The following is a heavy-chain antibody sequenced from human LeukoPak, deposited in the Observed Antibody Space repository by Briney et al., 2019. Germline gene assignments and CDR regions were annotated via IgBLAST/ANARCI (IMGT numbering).Heavy chain of an antibody. D-gene: IGHD2-2*01. J-gene: IGHJ4*02. CDR3: ARNLPAADY. CDR2: ISKNGKTI. CDR1: GFTFSDYY. Sequence: GGSLRLSCAASGFTFSDYYMSWIRQAPGKGLEWLSYISKNGKTIYYADSVKGRFTISRGNAKNSLYLQMNSLRAEDTAVYYCARNLPAADYWGQGTLVTVSS. V-gene: IGHV3-11*04.